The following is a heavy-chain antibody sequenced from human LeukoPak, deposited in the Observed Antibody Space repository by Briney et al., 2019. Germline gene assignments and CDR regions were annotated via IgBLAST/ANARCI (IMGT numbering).Heavy chain of an antibody. CDR2: ISYDGSNK. CDR1: GFTFSSYA. CDR3: AREGRNWFDT. J-gene: IGHJ5*02. Sequence: PGRSLRLSCAASGFTFSSYAMHWVRQAPGKGLEWVAVISYDGSNKYYADSVKGRFTISRDNSKNTLYLQMNSRRAEDTAVYYCAREGRNWFDTWGEGALVTVSS. V-gene: IGHV3-30*04.